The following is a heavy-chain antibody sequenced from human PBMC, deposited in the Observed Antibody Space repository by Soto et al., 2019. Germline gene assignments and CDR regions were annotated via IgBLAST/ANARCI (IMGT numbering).Heavy chain of an antibody. D-gene: IGHD5-12*01. J-gene: IGHJ3*02. CDR3: AREPVEMATIRADAFDI. V-gene: IGHV1-8*01. CDR2: MNPNSGNT. Sequence: ASVKVSCKASGYTFTSYDINWVRQATGQGLEWMGRMNPNSGNTAYAQKLQGRVTMTTDTSTSTAYMELRSLRSDDTAVYYCAREPVEMATIRADAFDIWGQGTMVTVSS. CDR1: GYTFTSYD.